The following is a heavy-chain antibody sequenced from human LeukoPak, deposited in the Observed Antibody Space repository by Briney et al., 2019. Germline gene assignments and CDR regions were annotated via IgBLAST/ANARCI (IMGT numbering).Heavy chain of an antibody. CDR2: IYYSGST. D-gene: IGHD2-2*01. J-gene: IGHJ4*02. Sequence: SQTLSLTCTVSGGSISSGDYHWSWIRQPPGKGLEWIGYIYYSGSTYYNPSLKSRVTISVDTSKNQFSLKLSSVTAADTAVYYCARVGRVVPEAIRTLLFDYWGQGTLVTVSS. CDR3: ARVGRVVPEAIRTLLFDY. V-gene: IGHV4-30-4*01. CDR1: GGSISSGDYH.